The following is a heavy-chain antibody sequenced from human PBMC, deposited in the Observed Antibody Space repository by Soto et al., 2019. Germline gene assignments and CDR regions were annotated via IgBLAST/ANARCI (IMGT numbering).Heavy chain of an antibody. CDR2: IIPIFGTA. CDR3: ARDVYYDILTGYYTDH. Sequence: SVKVSCKASGGTFSSYAISWVRQAPGQGLEWMGGIIPIFGTANYAQKFQGRVTITADESTSTAYMELSSLRSEDTAVYYCARDVYYDILTGYYTDHWGQGTLVTVSS. CDR1: GGTFSSYA. V-gene: IGHV1-69*13. J-gene: IGHJ4*02. D-gene: IGHD3-9*01.